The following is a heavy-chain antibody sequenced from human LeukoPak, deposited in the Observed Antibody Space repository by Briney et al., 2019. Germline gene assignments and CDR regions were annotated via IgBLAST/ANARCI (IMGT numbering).Heavy chain of an antibody. D-gene: IGHD6-13*01. CDR3: AKGLIDIAAAAPFDY. CDR2: ISSDSSST. CDR1: GFTFSRNW. J-gene: IGHJ4*02. Sequence: PGGSLRLSCAASGFTFSRNWMHWVRQAPGKGLLWVSRISSDSSSTTYVDSVKGRFTISRDNARSTLYLQMNSLRAEDTAVYYCAKGLIDIAAAAPFDYWGQGTLVTVSS. V-gene: IGHV3-74*01.